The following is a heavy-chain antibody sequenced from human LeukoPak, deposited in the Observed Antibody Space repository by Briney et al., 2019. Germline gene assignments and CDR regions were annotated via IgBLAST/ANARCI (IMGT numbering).Heavy chain of an antibody. CDR2: INWNGGST. V-gene: IGHV3-20*04. J-gene: IGHJ4*02. D-gene: IGHD4-17*01. CDR1: GLIFDDYG. CDR3: ARAAHYGDYALVKYYFDY. Sequence: GGSLRLSCAASGLIFDDYGMNWVRQAPGKGLEWVSGINWNGGSTGYADSVKGRFTISRDNAKNSLYLQMNSLRAEDTALYYCARAAHYGDYALVKYYFDYWGQGTLVTVSA.